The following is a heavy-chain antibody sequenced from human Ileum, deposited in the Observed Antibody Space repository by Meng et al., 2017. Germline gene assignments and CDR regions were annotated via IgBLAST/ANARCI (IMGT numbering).Heavy chain of an antibody. D-gene: IGHD1-1*01. V-gene: IGHV1-18*01. CDR1: GYTFTTYG. CDR2: MNTDKGNT. Sequence: QGQLVQSGAEVKNPGASVKVSCKASGYTFTTYGISWVRQAPGQGLEWMGWMNTDKGNTNYAQKFQGRVTMTRDTSTSTAYMELRSLRSDDTAVYYCAREGAYNGGDYWGQGTLVTVSS. J-gene: IGHJ4*02. CDR3: AREGAYNGGDY.